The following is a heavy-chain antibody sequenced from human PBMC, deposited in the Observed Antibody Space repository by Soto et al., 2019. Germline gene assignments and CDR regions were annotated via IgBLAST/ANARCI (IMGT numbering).Heavy chain of an antibody. CDR3: ARDKGTTYYYGSGSYYMTGYYGMDV. CDR1: GHTFTSYG. D-gene: IGHD3-10*01. J-gene: IGHJ6*02. V-gene: IGHV1-18*04. Sequence: ASVKVSCKASGHTFTSYGISWVRQAPGQGLEWMGWISAYNGNTNYAQKLQGRVTMTTDTSTSTAYMELRSLRSDDTAVYYCARDKGTTYYYGSGSYYMTGYYGMDVWGQGTTVTVSS. CDR2: ISAYNGNT.